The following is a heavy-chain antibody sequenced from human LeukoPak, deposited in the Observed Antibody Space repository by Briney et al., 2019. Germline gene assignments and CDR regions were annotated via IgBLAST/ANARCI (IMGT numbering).Heavy chain of an antibody. V-gene: IGHV4-38-2*02. CDR3: ARVGSSNSHYDF. CDR1: GSSITSVSY. CDR2: LSHSGAT. D-gene: IGHD3-10*01. J-gene: IGHJ4*02. Sequence: SETLSLTCSVSGSSITSVSYWAWLRQTPKEGLEGSRSLSHSGATSYHPSLTSRLSTSVDTSNNRFSLTLRSVTAADTAVYYCARVGSSNSHYDFWGPGTLVTVSS.